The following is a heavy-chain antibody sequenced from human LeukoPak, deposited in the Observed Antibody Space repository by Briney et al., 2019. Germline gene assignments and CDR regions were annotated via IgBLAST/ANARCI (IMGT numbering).Heavy chain of an antibody. CDR1: GGSISSGGYY. Sequence: PSETLSLTCTVSGGSISSGGYYWSWIRQPPGKGLEWIGYIYHSGSTYYNPSLKSRVTISVDRSKNQFSLELSSVTAADTAVYYCASYGGSYTAQGAFDIWGQGTMVTVSS. D-gene: IGHD1-26*01. CDR3: ASYGGSYTAQGAFDI. V-gene: IGHV4-30-2*01. J-gene: IGHJ3*02. CDR2: IYHSGST.